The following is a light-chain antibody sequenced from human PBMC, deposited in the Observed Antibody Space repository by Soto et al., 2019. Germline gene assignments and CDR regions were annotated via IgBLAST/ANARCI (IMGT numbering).Light chain of an antibody. CDR2: GAS. CDR1: QSISSSY. V-gene: IGKV3-20*01. CDR3: QHYDTSPWT. Sequence: EIVLTQSPGTLSLSPGERATLSCRASQSISSSYLAWYQQKPGQAPRLLIYGASSRTTGIPDRFSGGGSGTDFTLTISRLEPEDFAVYYCQHYDTSPWTFGQGTKVEIK. J-gene: IGKJ1*01.